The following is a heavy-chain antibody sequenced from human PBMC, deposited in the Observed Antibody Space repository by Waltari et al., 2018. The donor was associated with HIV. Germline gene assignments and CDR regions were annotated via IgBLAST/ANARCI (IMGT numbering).Heavy chain of an antibody. CDR3: ANPNAEDY. CDR1: GFTCSSYV. CDR2: ISGSGGST. Sequence: EVQVLESGGGLVQPGGSLRLSCAAAGFTCSSYVMSGVGQAPGRVREWVSAISGSGGSTYYADSVKGRFTISRDNSKNTLYLQMNSLRAEDTAVYYCANPNAEDYWGQGTLVTVSS. D-gene: IGHD7-27*01. V-gene: IGHV3-23*01. J-gene: IGHJ4*02.